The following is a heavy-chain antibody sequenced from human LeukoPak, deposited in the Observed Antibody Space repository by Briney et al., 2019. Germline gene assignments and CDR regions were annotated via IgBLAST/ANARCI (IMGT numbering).Heavy chain of an antibody. D-gene: IGHD4-23*01. J-gene: IGHJ4*02. Sequence: SETLSLTCTVSGGSISSGGYYWSWIRQHPGKGLEWIGYIYYSGSTYYNPSLKSRVTISVDTSKNQFSLKLSSVTAADTAVYYCARDYGGDFDYWGQGTLVTVSS. V-gene: IGHV4-31*03. CDR2: IYYSGST. CDR3: ARDYGGDFDY. CDR1: GGSISSGGYY.